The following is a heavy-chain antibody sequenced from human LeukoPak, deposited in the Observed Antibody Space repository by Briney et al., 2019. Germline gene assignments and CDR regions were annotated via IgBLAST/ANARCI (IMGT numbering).Heavy chain of an antibody. Sequence: ASVKVSCKASGYTFSSYYGISWVRQAPGQGPEWLGWSSPYNGNTNYAQKFQGRVTMTTDTSTNTAYMELRSLRSDDTAVYYCARDTDHYFDYWGQGTLVTVSS. CDR1: GYTFSSYYG. J-gene: IGHJ4*02. CDR3: ARDTDHYFDY. V-gene: IGHV1-18*01. CDR2: SSPYNGNT. D-gene: IGHD2-8*02.